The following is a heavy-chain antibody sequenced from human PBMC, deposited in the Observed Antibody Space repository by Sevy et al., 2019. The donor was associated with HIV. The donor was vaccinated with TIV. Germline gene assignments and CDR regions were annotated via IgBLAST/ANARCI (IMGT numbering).Heavy chain of an antibody. CDR1: GFTFSSYG. V-gene: IGHV3-30*03. Sequence: GGSLRLSCAASGFTFSSYGMHWVRQAPGKGLEWVAVISYDGSNKYYADSVKGRFTISRDNAKNSLYLQMNSLRAEDTAVYYCARDPSIAVAGTGGYFQHWGQGTLVTVSS. J-gene: IGHJ1*01. CDR2: ISYDGSNK. CDR3: ARDPSIAVAGTGGYFQH. D-gene: IGHD6-19*01.